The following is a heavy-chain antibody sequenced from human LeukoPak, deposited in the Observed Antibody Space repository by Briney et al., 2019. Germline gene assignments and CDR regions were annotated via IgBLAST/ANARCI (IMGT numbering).Heavy chain of an antibody. D-gene: IGHD3-16*02. CDR2: ISSSSNYI. CDR3: ARGSVWGSYRFFGY. V-gene: IGHV3-21*04. Sequence: GGSLRLSCAASGFTFSSYSMNWVRQAPGKGLEWVSSISSSSNYIYYADSVKGRFTISRDNAKNSLYLQMNSLRAEDTAVYYCARGSVWGSYRFFGYWGQGTLVTVSS. J-gene: IGHJ4*02. CDR1: GFTFSSYS.